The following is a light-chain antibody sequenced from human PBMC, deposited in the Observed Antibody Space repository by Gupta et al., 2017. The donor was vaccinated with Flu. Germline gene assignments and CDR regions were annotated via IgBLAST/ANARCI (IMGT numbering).Light chain of an antibody. Sequence: DRVTITCRASQSSDSSYLHWYQQKAGKAPKLLIYAASNLQGGVPSRFSGSGSGTAFNLTISSLQPEDFATYYCQQSSSSPLTFGGGTKVEIK. CDR3: QQSSSSPLT. J-gene: IGKJ4*02. CDR2: AAS. CDR1: QSSDSSY. V-gene: IGKV1-39*01.